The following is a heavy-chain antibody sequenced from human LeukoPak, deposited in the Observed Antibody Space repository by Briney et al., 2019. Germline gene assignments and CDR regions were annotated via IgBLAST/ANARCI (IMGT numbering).Heavy chain of an antibody. D-gene: IGHD6-6*01. J-gene: IGHJ5*02. CDR2: MNPNSGNT. CDR1: GYTFTSYD. CDR3: AKIRRIAARPAWFDP. V-gene: IGHV1-8*01. Sequence: ASVKVSCKASGYTFTSYDINWVRQATRQGLEWMGWMNPNSGNTGYAQKFQGRVTMTRNTSVSTAYMELSSLRSEDTAVYYCAKIRRIAARPAWFDPWGQGTLVTVSS.